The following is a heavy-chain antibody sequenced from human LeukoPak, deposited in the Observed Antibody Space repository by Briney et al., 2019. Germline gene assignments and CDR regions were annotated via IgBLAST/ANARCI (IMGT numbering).Heavy chain of an antibody. J-gene: IGHJ6*03. CDR3: ASSLITMVRGVSYYYYMDV. Sequence: GASVKVSCKASGYTFTSYGISWVRQAPGQGLEWMGGIIPIFGTANYAQKFQGRVTITADESTSTAYMELSSLRSEDTAVYYCASSLITMVRGVSYYYYMDVWGKGTTVTISS. CDR1: GYTFTSYG. V-gene: IGHV1-69*13. D-gene: IGHD3-10*01. CDR2: IIPIFGTA.